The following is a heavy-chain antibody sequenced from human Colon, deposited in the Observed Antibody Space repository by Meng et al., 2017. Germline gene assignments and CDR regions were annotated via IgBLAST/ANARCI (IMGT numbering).Heavy chain of an antibody. CDR1: GFTFSSYW. D-gene: IGHD6-19*01. CDR2: INSDGSST. J-gene: IGHJ3*02. V-gene: IGHV3-74*01. CDR3: AELSSSAFDI. Sequence: EVPLVESGGGLVQPGGSLRLSCAASGFTFSSYWMHWVRQTPGKGLVWVSRINSDGSSTSYADSVQGRFTISRDNAKNTLYLQMNSLRAEDTAVYYCAELSSSAFDIWGQGTMVTVSS.